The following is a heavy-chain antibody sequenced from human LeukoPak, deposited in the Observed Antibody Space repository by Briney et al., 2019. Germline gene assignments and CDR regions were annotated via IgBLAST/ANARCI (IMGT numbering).Heavy chain of an antibody. D-gene: IGHD2-2*01. Sequence: SSQTLSLTCTVSGGSISSADYNWSWIRQPRGMGLEWIGYICYSGSTYYNPSLRSRVTISVDTSKNQFSLKLSPVTAADTAVYYCVRACSSATCYGAFDMWGQGTMVTVSS. V-gene: IGHV4-30-4*08. CDR1: GGSISSADYN. CDR3: VRACSSATCYGAFDM. CDR2: ICYSGST. J-gene: IGHJ3*02.